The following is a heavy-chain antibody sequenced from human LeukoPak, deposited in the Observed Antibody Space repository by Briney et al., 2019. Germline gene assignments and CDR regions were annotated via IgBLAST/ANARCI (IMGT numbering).Heavy chain of an antibody. CDR1: GGSISSGEYY. CDR2: IYYSGST. D-gene: IGHD3-10*01. CDR3: ATQGHYYGSNYFDY. J-gene: IGHJ4*02. Sequence: SETLSLACTVSGGSISSGEYYWSWIRQPPGKGLEWIGYIYYSGSTYYNPSLKSRVTISVDTSKNQFSLKLSSVTAADTAVYYRATQGHYYGSNYFDYWGQGTLVTVSS. V-gene: IGHV4-30-4*01.